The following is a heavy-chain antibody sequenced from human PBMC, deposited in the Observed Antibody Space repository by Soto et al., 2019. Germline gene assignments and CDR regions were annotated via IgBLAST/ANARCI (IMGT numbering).Heavy chain of an antibody. J-gene: IGHJ6*03. V-gene: IGHV1-2*04. CDR1: GDTFNDYC. CDR2: INPNSGVT. Sequence: QVQLVQSGAELKKPGASVTVSCRSSGDTFNDYCIHWVRQAPGQGLGWMGWINPNSGVTKYAQKLQGWGSLTRDTSIRADYMELSRLSSDDTAVYYCARESGGATATLDYYYFYMDVWGTGTRVIVSS. D-gene: IGHD5-12*01. CDR3: ARESGGATATLDYYYFYMDV.